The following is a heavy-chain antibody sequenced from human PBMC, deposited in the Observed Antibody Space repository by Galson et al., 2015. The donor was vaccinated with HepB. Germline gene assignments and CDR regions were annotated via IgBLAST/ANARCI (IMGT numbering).Heavy chain of an antibody. D-gene: IGHD2-21*01. CDR3: AREVGVGSAEDY. CDR2: ISDHGSST. J-gene: IGHJ4*02. Sequence: SLRLSCAASGFTFSSYWMHWVRQAPGKGLVWVSRISDHGSSTSYADSVQGRFTISRDNAKNTLYLQMNSLRAEDTAVYYCAREVGVGSAEDYWGQGTLVTVSS. V-gene: IGHV3-74*01. CDR1: GFTFSSYW.